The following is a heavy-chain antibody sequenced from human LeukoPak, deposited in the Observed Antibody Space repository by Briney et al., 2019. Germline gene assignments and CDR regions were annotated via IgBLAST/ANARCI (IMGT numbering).Heavy chain of an antibody. CDR2: IYYSGST. Sequence: SETLSLTCTVSGGSINSRTYYWGWIRQPPWKGLEWIGNIYYSGSTFYNPSLKSRITISIDTSNNEFSLKLSSVTAADTAVYYCARIYYDSCGYYYEFDYWGQGTLVTVSS. CDR1: GGSINSRTYY. J-gene: IGHJ4*02. CDR3: ARIYYDSCGYYYEFDY. V-gene: IGHV4-39*01. D-gene: IGHD3-22*01.